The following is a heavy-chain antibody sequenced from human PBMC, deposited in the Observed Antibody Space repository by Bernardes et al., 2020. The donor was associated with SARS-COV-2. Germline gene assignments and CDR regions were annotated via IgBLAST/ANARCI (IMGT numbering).Heavy chain of an antibody. V-gene: IGHV1-3*01. D-gene: IGHD3-16*01. CDR1: GNGFTRYA. CDR2: IYADNGNT. CDR3: ARLGGDDTYGQPGLAY. J-gene: IGHJ4*02. Sequence: ASVKVSCQASGNGFTRYAVHWVRQAPGQRLEWLGWIYADNGNTRYSQKFQGRVTITRDTSATTAYMELSSLRSEDTAVYYCARLGGDDTYGQPGLAYWGQGTLVTVSS.